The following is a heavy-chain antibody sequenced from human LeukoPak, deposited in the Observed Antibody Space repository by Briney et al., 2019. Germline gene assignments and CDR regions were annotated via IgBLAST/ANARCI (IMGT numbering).Heavy chain of an antibody. Sequence: SQTLSLTCTVSGGSLSSGSYYWTWIRQPAGKGLEWIVRIYTSGITNYNPSLKSRVTISLDTSKNQFSLKLSSVTAADTAVYYCARDRVTGWFDPWGQGTLVTVSS. D-gene: IGHD2-8*02. CDR1: GGSLSSGSYY. CDR2: IYTSGIT. V-gene: IGHV4-61*02. CDR3: ARDRVTGWFDP. J-gene: IGHJ5*02.